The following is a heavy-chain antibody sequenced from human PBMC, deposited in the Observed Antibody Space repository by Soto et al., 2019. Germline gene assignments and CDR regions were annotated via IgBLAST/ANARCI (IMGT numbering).Heavy chain of an antibody. V-gene: IGHV3-30-3*01. CDR2: IIYDGSDK. CDR3: AAELGNSGYDGHDY. Sequence: QVQLVESGGGVVQPGRSLRLSCEAPGFTFSSCAMHWVRQAPGKGLEGVAVIIYDGSDKYYADSVQGRFTISRDNSKNTLYLQMNSLRPEDTAVYYCAAELGNSGYDGHDYWGQGTLVTVSS. CDR1: GFTFSSCA. J-gene: IGHJ4*02. D-gene: IGHD5-12*01.